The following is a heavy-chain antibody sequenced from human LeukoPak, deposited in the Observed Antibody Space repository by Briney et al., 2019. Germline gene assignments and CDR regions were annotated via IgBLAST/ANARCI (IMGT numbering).Heavy chain of an antibody. CDR1: GGSISGYY. CDR3: ARDLSDYYGSGSYRPIDAFDI. Sequence: PSETLSLTCTVSGGSISGYYWSWIRQPPGKGLEWIGEINHSGSPNYNPFLKSRVTISIDTSKNQFSLKLSPVTAADTAVYYCARDLSDYYGSGSYRPIDAFDIWGQGTMVTVSS. CDR2: INHSGSP. V-gene: IGHV4-34*01. D-gene: IGHD3-10*01. J-gene: IGHJ3*02.